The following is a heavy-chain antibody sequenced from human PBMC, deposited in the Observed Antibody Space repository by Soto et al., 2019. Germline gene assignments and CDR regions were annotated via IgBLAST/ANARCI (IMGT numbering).Heavy chain of an antibody. Sequence: PGGSLRLSCAASGFTVSTKYMSWVRQAPGKGLEWVSVIYSGGSTFYADSVRGRFTISRDNSKNTVNLQMNSLRAEDTAVYYCARDTWAADDWGQGTLVTVSS. CDR2: IYSGGST. V-gene: IGHV3-66*01. CDR3: ARDTWAADD. CDR1: GFTVSTKY. D-gene: IGHD3-16*01. J-gene: IGHJ4*02.